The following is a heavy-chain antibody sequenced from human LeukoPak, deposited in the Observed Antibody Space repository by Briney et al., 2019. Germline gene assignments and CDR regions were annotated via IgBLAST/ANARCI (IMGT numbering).Heavy chain of an antibody. CDR1: GYTFTGYY. J-gene: IGHJ6*02. CDR3: ARDTSSPTGMDV. V-gene: IGHV1-2*04. CDR2: INPNSGGT. D-gene: IGHD6-19*01. Sequence: SVKVSCKASGYTFTGYYMHWVRQAPGQGLEWMGWINPNSGGTNYAQKFQGWVTMTRDTSISTAYMELSRLRSDDTAVYYCARDTSSPTGMDVWGQGTTVTVSS.